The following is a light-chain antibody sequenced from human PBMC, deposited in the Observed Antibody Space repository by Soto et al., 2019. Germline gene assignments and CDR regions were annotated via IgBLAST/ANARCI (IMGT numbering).Light chain of an antibody. V-gene: IGKV3-20*01. CDR1: QSVSSY. CDR2: GVS. Sequence: EIVLTQSPGTLSLSPGERATLSCRASQSVSSYLAWYQQKPGQAPRLLIYGVSSRATGIPDRFSGSGSGTDFTLTISRLEPEDFAVYYCQQYVTSPLTFGGGTKVDIX. CDR3: QQYVTSPLT. J-gene: IGKJ4*01.